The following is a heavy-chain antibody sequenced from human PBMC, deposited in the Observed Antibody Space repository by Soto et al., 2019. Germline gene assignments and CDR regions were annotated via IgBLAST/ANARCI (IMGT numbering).Heavy chain of an antibody. V-gene: IGHV4-59*01. Sequence: SETLSLTCTVAGGSISSYYWRWIRQPPGKGLEWIGYIYYSGSTNYNPSLKSRVTISVDMSKNQFSLKLSSVTAADTAGYYCARGRLIDWFDPWGQGTLVNVSS. CDR1: GGSISSYY. J-gene: IGHJ5*02. CDR2: IYYSGST. D-gene: IGHD3-22*01. CDR3: ARGRLIDWFDP.